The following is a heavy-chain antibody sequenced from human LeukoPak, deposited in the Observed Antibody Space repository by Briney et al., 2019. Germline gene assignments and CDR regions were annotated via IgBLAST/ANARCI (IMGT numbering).Heavy chain of an antibody. V-gene: IGHV1-2*02. CDR2: INPKSGDA. J-gene: IGHJ4*02. D-gene: IGHD3-16*01. CDR3: ARGEYSNGYPYRLDS. CDR1: GSTFSDYH. Sequence: SVKVSCKASGSTFSDYHTNWVRQASGQGPEWMGWINPKSGDASYNQAFQGRVTMTRDTSISTAYMELNRLRSDDTAMYYCARGEYSNGYPYRLDSWGQGTLVTVSS.